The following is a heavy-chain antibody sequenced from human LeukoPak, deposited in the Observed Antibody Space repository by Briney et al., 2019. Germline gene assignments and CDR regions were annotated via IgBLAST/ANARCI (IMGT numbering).Heavy chain of an antibody. CDR3: AGEGGYCSSTSCYSGY. V-gene: IGHV1-69-2*01. D-gene: IGHD2-2*02. J-gene: IGHJ4*02. CDR2: VDPEDGET. CDR1: GYTFTDYY. Sequence: ASVKVSCKVSGYTFTDYYMHWVQQAPGKGLEWMGLVDPEDGETIYAEKFQGRVTITADTSTDTAYMELSSLRSEDTAVYYCAGEGGYCSSTSCYSGYWGQGTLVTVSS.